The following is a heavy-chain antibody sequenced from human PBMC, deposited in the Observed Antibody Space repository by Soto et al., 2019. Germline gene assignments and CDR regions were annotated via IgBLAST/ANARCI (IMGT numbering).Heavy chain of an antibody. CDR3: ARVGQQLVRHYYYGMDV. Sequence: PSETLSLTCAVYGGSFSGYYWSWIRQPPGKGLEWIGEINHSGSTNYNPSLKSRVTISVDTSKNQFSLKLSSVTAADTAVHYCARVGQQLVRHYYYGMDVWGQGTTVTVSS. D-gene: IGHD6-13*01. V-gene: IGHV4-34*01. CDR2: INHSGST. J-gene: IGHJ6*02. CDR1: GGSFSGYY.